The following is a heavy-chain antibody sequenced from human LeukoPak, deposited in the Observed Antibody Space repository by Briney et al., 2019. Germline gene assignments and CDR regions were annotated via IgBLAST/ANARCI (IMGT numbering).Heavy chain of an antibody. J-gene: IGHJ3*02. CDR1: GGSISSGDYY. Sequence: SETLSLTCTVSGGSISSGDYYWSWIRQPPGKGLEWIGYIYYSGSTYYNPSLKSRVTISVDTSKNQFSLKPSSVTAADTAVYYCVRSVVVTAKSGAYAFDIWGQGTMVTVSS. CDR3: VRSVVVTAKSGAYAFDI. V-gene: IGHV4-30-4*01. CDR2: IYYSGST. D-gene: IGHD2-21*02.